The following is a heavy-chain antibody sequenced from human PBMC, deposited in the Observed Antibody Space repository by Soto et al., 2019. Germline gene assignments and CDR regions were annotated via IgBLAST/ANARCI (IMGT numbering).Heavy chain of an antibody. CDR2: IFYAGNT. D-gene: IGHD6-13*01. CDR3: ARQAAAPGIDLWFDP. CDR1: GGSISSSRSY. Sequence: QLQLQESGPGLVKPSETLSLTCNVSGGSISSSRSYWAWFRQPPGKELEWIANIFYAGNTYYNPSLKSRVTASVDPSKNQFSLKLDSVTAADTAVYYCARQAAAPGIDLWFDPWGQGTLVTVSS. J-gene: IGHJ5*02. V-gene: IGHV4-39*01.